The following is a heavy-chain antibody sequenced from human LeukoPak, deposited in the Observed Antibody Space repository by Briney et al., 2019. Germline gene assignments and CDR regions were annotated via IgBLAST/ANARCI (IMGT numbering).Heavy chain of an antibody. CDR3: ARERLWFGEVSSWFDP. J-gene: IGHJ5*02. CDR1: GGPISSYY. CDR2: IYYSGST. Sequence: SETLSLTCTVSGGPISSYYWSWIRQPPGKGLEWIGYIYYSGSTNYNPSLKSRVTISVDTSKNQFSLKLSSVTAADTAVYYCARERLWFGEVSSWFDPWGQGTLVTVSS. V-gene: IGHV4-59*01. D-gene: IGHD3-10*01.